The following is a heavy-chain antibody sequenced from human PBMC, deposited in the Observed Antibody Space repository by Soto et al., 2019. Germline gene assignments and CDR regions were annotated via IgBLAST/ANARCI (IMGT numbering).Heavy chain of an antibody. CDR2: INPSGGSA. J-gene: IGHJ4*02. CDR3: ASMVAAKWYFDY. CDR1: GYTFTSYY. D-gene: IGHD5-12*01. V-gene: IGHV1-46*01. Sequence: GASVKVSCKASGYTFTSYYMHWVRQAPGQGLEWMGIINPSGGSAIYAQKFQGRVTMTRDTSTSTVYMELSSLRSDDTAVYYCASMVAAKWYFDYWGQGPLVTVSS.